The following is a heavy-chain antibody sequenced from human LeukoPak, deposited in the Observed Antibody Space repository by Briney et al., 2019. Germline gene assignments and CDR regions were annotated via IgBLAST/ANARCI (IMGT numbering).Heavy chain of an antibody. J-gene: IGHJ4*02. Sequence: PSETLSLTCSVSSGSIRNSDYYWGWIRQPPGEGLEWIGDVYYGGTTAYNPSLQSRVIMSIDTSKNQFSLNLRSVTTTDTAVYYCVRRNGRSATLSVDCWGQGTLVTVSS. CDR3: VRRNGRSATLSVDC. D-gene: IGHD2-8*01. V-gene: IGHV4-39*01. CDR2: VYYGGTT. CDR1: SGSIRNSDYY.